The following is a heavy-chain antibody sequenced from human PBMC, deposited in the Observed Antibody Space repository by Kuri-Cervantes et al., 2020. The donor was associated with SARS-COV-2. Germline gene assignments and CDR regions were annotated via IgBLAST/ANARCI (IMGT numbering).Heavy chain of an antibody. CDR1: GFTFSSYG. D-gene: IGHD1-26*01. CDR2: IWYDGSNK. CDR3: ARELVGATNYYGMDV. Sequence: GGSLRLSCAASGFTFSSYGMHWVRQAPGKGLEWVAVIWYDGSNKYYADSVKGRFTISRDNSKNTLYLQMNSLRAEDTAVYYCARELVGATNYYGMDVWGQGTTVTVLL. J-gene: IGHJ6*02. V-gene: IGHV3-33*01.